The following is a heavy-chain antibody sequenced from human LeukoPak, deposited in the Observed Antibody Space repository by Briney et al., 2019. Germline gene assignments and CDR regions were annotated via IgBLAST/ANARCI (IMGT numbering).Heavy chain of an antibody. CDR3: AKETGSTSWHTFDS. CDR1: GFTLSSYR. V-gene: IGHV3-30*18. J-gene: IGHJ4*02. Sequence: GGALRLSCVASGFTLSSYRMHWVRPAPGKGLEWVVVISYDGSNKYYAESVKGRFTISRDNSKNTLYLEMNSLRTEDTAVYYCAKETGSTSWHTFDSWGQGTLVTVSS. CDR2: ISYDGSNK. D-gene: IGHD2-2*01.